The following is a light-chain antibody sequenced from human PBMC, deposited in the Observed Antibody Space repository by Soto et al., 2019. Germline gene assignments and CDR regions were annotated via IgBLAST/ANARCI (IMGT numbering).Light chain of an antibody. CDR1: SSDVGRYNY. CDR3: SSYAGNSRYV. CDR2: EVS. J-gene: IGLJ1*01. Sequence: QSALTQPPSASGSPGQSVTISCTGTSSDVGRYNYISWYQQRPGKAPKLIIYEVSKRPSGVPDRLSGFKYGNTASLTVSGLQAEDEADYYCSSYAGNSRYVFGDGTKVNV. V-gene: IGLV2-8*01.